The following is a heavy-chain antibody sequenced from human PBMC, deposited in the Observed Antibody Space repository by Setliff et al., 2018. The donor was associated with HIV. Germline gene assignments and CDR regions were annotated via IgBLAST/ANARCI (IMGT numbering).Heavy chain of an antibody. V-gene: IGHV1-8*01. CDR1: GHTFTNYD. D-gene: IGHD3-10*01. Sequence: GASVKVSCKPSGHTFTNYDIHWMRRATGQGLEWMGWMNPNSGVSGYALKFHDRVTVTRDTSITTAYMELSSLTSEDTAAYYCARGKGVGGVIITGGLDVWGQGTTVTVSS. CDR3: ARGKGVGGVIITGGLDV. CDR2: MNPNSGVS. J-gene: IGHJ6*02.